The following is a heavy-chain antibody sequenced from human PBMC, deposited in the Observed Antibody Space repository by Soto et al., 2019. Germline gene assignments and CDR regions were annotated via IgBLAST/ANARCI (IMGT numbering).Heavy chain of an antibody. CDR1: GGSFSGYY. Sequence: SETLSLTCAVYGGSFSGYYWSWIRQPPGKGLEWIGEINHSGSTNYNPSLKSRVTISVDTSKNQFSLKLSSVTAADTAVYYCARALVVVVAAPAYNWFDPWGQGTLVTVSS. D-gene: IGHD2-15*01. J-gene: IGHJ5*02. CDR2: INHSGST. V-gene: IGHV4-34*01. CDR3: ARALVVVVAAPAYNWFDP.